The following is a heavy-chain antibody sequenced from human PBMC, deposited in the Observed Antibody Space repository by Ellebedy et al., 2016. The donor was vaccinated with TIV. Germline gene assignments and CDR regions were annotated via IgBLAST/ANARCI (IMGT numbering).Heavy chain of an antibody. CDR3: ARGRGGGSSIPN. CDR2: INHSGST. D-gene: IGHD6-13*01. CDR1: GGSFSGYY. Sequence: SETLSLTXAVYGGSFSGYYWRLIRQPPGKGLEWIGEINHSGSTNYNPSLKSRVTISVDTSKNQFSLKLSSVTAADTAVYYCARGRGGGSSIPNWGQGTLVTVSS. J-gene: IGHJ4*02. V-gene: IGHV4-34*01.